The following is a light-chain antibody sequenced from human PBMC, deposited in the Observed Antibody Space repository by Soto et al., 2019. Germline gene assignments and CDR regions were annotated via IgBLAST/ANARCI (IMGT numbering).Light chain of an antibody. CDR1: QTISSW. Sequence: DIQMTQSPSTLSGSVGDRVTITCRASQTISSWLAWYQQKPGKAPKLLIYDASSLESGVPSRFSGSGSGTEFTLTISSLQPDDFATYYCLQYNSYPWTFGQGTKVDIK. CDR2: DAS. J-gene: IGKJ1*01. V-gene: IGKV1-5*01. CDR3: LQYNSYPWT.